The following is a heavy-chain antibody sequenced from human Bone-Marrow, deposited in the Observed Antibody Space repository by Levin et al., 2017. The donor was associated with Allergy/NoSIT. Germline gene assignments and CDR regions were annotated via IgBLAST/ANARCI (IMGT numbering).Heavy chain of an antibody. CDR1: GGTFSSYA. J-gene: IGHJ6*02. V-gene: IGHV1-69*13. CDR3: ASPRTGIYYYYGMDV. CDR2: IIPIFGTA. D-gene: IGHD1-1*01. Sequence: ASVKVSCKASGGTFSSYAISWVRQAPGQGLEWMGGIIPIFGTANYAQKFQGRVTITADESTSTAYMELSSLRSEDTAVYYCASPRTGIYYYYGMDVWGQGTTVTVSS.